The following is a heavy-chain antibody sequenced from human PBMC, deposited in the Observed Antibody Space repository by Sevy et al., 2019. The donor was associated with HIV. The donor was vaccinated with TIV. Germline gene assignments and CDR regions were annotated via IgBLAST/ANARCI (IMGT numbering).Heavy chain of an antibody. CDR3: TKDRVIYWSSISCQEFDY. CDR1: GFTFTNSA. CDR2: ISDSAGST. J-gene: IGHJ4*02. V-gene: IGHV3-23*01. Sequence: GGSLRLSCAASGFTFTNSAMRWVRQAPGKGLEWVSTISDSAGSTYYADSVKGQFTISRDNAKNTRYLRMNSLRAEDTAVYYCTKDRVIYWSSISCQEFDYWGQGTLVTVSS. D-gene: IGHD2-2*01.